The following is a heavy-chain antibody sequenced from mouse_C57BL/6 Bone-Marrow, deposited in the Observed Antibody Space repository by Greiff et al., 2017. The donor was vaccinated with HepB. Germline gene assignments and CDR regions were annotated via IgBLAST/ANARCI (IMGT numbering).Heavy chain of an antibody. D-gene: IGHD1-1*01. CDR3: AEELRFAY. Sequence: EVQLVESGGGLVKPGGSLKLSCAASGFTFSSYAMSWVRQTPEKRLEWVATISDGGSYTYYPDNVKGRFTISRDNAKNNLYLQMSHLKSEDTAMYYCAEELRFAYWGQGTLVTVSA. V-gene: IGHV5-4*01. CDR2: ISDGGSYT. J-gene: IGHJ3*01. CDR1: GFTFSSYA.